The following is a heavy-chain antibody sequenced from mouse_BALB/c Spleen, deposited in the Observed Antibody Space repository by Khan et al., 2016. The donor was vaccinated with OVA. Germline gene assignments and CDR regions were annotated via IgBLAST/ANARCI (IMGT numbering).Heavy chain of an antibody. Sequence: VQLQQSGPELVKPGASVKMSCKASGYTFTDYYVDWVRQTHGESFEWIGRVNPYNGGTTYNQKFKGKATLTVDKSSSTAYMELNSLTSEDSAVCYCAGYRFAYWGQGTLVTVSA. CDR2: VNPYNGGT. V-gene: IGHV1-19*01. CDR3: AGYRFAY. J-gene: IGHJ3*01. CDR1: GYTFTDYY.